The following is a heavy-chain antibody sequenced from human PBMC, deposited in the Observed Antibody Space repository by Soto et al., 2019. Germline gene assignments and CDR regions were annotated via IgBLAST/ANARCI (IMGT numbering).Heavy chain of an antibody. D-gene: IGHD6-19*01. CDR1: GFTFDDYA. Sequence: EVQLVESGGGLAQPGRSLRLSCAGSGFTFDDYAMHWVRRSPGKGLEWVSGISWNSATVAYVDSLKGRVSVSRDNTKNSLYLQIDSLRPEDTAVYYCAKGYEVSPPVASGWYSNYFYGVDVWGRGTTVTVSS. CDR3: AKGYEVSPPVASGWYSNYFYGVDV. V-gene: IGHV3-9*01. J-gene: IGHJ6*02. CDR2: ISWNSATV.